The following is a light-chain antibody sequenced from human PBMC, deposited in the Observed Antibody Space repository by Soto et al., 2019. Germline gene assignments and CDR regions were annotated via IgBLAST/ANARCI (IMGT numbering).Light chain of an antibody. Sequence: SPFNLAVSPWSRPTLSCTASQYISCSLARYQQKPGQGPSLLLYGTSNRATGIPARFSGSGSGTDFTLTISSLEPEDFAVYYCQQRSNWPPTWTFGQGTKVDIK. CDR1: QYISCS. J-gene: IGKJ1*01. CDR3: QQRSNWPPTWT. V-gene: IGKV3-11*01. CDR2: GTS.